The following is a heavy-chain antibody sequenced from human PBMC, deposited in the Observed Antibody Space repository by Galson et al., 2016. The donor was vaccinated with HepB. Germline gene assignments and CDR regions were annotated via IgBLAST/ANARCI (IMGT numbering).Heavy chain of an antibody. V-gene: IGHV3-20*04. CDR3: VRRGYDSPGYSPFDF. Sequence: SLRLSCAVSGLRFTDYGMSWVRQAPGKGLEWVSDTTWNGGNSCYAGSVKGRFTILRDNAKNSLYLQMHSLTVEDTALSYCVRRGYDSPGYSPFDFWGQGTLVTVSS. CDR2: TTWNGGNS. J-gene: IGHJ4*02. D-gene: IGHD3-22*01. CDR1: GLRFTDYG.